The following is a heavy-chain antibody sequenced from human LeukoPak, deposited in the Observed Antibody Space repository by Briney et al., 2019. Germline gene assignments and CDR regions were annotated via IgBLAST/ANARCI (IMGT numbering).Heavy chain of an antibody. Sequence: ASVKVSCKASGYTFTGYYMHWVRQAPGQGLEWMGWINPNSGGTNHAQKFQGRVTMTRDTSINTAYMELSSLRSDDTAVYYCARGHDSSGYYPNWFDPWGQGSLVTVSP. J-gene: IGHJ5*02. CDR2: INPNSGGT. D-gene: IGHD3-22*01. CDR1: GYTFTGYY. V-gene: IGHV1-2*02. CDR3: ARGHDSSGYYPNWFDP.